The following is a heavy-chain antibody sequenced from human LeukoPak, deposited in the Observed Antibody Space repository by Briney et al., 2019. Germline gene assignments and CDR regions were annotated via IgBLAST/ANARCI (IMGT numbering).Heavy chain of an antibody. CDR2: INPNSGGT. D-gene: IGHD1-26*01. Sequence: ASVKVSCKASGYTFTGYYMHWVRQAPGQGLEWMGWINPNSGGTNYAQNFQGRVTITRDTSISTAYMELSSLGSDDTAVYYCARGRGSLRDTLEFWGQGSMVTVS. V-gene: IGHV1-2*02. CDR1: GYTFTGYY. CDR3: ARGRGSLRDTLEF. J-gene: IGHJ3*01.